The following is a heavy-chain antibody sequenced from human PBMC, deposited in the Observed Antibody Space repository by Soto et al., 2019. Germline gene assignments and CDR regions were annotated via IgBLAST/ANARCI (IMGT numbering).Heavy chain of an antibody. CDR3: ARGSLSDYDSSGYLLGFDY. J-gene: IGHJ4*02. D-gene: IGHD3-22*01. Sequence: GGSLRLSCAASGFTFSSYAMHWVRQAPGKGLEWVAVISYDGSNKYYADSVKGRFTISRDNSKNTLYLQMNSLRAEDTAVYYCARGSLSDYDSSGYLLGFDYWGQGTLVTVSS. CDR2: ISYDGSNK. CDR1: GFTFSSYA. V-gene: IGHV3-30-3*01.